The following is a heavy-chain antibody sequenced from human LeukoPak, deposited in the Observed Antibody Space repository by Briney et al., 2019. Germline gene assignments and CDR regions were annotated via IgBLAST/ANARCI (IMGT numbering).Heavy chain of an antibody. CDR3: GRRARGTYYFDY. Sequence: PSETLSLTCTVSGGSISSYYWSWIRQPPGKGLEWIGYIYYSGSTNYNPSLKSRVTISVDTSKNQFSLKLSSVTAADTAVYYCGRRARGTYYFDYWGQGTLVTVSS. CDR2: IYYSGST. V-gene: IGHV4-59*08. D-gene: IGHD3-16*01. CDR1: GGSISSYY. J-gene: IGHJ4*02.